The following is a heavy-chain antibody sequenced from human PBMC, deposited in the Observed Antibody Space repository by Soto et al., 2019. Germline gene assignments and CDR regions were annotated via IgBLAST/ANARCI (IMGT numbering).Heavy chain of an antibody. D-gene: IGHD2-2*02. V-gene: IGHV3-48*03. CDR3: ARGDCKTSCYIGF. CDR1: GFGFSNYE. J-gene: IGHJ4*02. CDR2: ITSSGGAT. Sequence: EVQLVESGGGLVQPGGSLRLSCAASGFGFSNYEMNWVRQAPGKGLEWVSYITSSGGATMYADSVKGRFTISRDNAKASLYLQMNSLRVEDTAVYYCARGDCKTSCYIGFWGQGALVTVSS.